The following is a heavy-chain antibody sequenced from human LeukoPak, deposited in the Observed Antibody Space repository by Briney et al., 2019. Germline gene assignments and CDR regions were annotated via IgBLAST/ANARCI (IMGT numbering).Heavy chain of an antibody. V-gene: IGHV3-11*01. J-gene: IGHJ6*02. CDR1: GFTFSDYY. CDR3: ARAEYSSSWYVEPYYYYGMDV. Sequence: GGSLRLSCVASGFTFSDYYMSWIRQAPGKGLEWVSYIRSSGSTIYYADSVKGRFTISRDNAKNSLYPQMNSLRAEDTAVYYCARAEYSSSWYVEPYYYYGMDVWGQGTTVTVSS. CDR2: IRSSGSTI. D-gene: IGHD6-13*01.